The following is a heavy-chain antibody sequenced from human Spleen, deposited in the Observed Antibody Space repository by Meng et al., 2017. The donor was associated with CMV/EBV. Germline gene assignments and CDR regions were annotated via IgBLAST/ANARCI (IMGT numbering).Heavy chain of an antibody. V-gene: IGHV3-23*01. Sequence: GESLKISCAASGFTFSSYAMSWVRQAPGKGLEWVSAISGSGGSTYYADSVKGRFTISRDNSKNTLYLQMNSLRAEDTAVYYCANDYSNYEGWYWGQGTLGTVSS. J-gene: IGHJ4*02. CDR2: ISGSGGST. CDR1: GFTFSSYA. D-gene: IGHD4-11*01. CDR3: ANDYSNYEGWY.